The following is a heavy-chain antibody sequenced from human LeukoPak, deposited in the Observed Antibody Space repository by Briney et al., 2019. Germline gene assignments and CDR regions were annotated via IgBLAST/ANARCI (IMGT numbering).Heavy chain of an antibody. V-gene: IGHV4-39*01. CDR1: RGSITSSSHN. D-gene: IGHD3-9*01. J-gene: IGHJ4*02. CDR2: VSSSGTS. CDR3: ARHTTYYDVLTGIPGFYFDF. Sequence: PSETLSLTCTVSRGSITSSSHNWGWIRQPPGKGPEWIGSVSSSGTSNHGPSLKSRLTLSIGTSKSQFSLNLRSVTAADTAIYYCARHTTYYDVLTGIPGFYFDFWGQGSLVTVTP.